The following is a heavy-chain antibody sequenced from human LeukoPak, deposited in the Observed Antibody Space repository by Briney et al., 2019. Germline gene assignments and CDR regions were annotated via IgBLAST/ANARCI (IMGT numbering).Heavy chain of an antibody. J-gene: IGHJ6*02. V-gene: IGHV3-30*04. CDR1: GFTFSSYA. CDR2: ISYDGSNN. Sequence: PGGSLRLSCAASGFTFSSYAMHWVRQAPGKGLEWVAVISYDGSNNYYADSVKGRFTISRDNSKNTLYLRMNSLRAEDTAVYYCAREDGMDVWGQGTTVTVSS. CDR3: AREDGMDV.